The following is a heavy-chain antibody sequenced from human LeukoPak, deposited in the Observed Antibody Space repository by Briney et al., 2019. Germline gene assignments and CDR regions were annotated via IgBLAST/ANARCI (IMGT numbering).Heavy chain of an antibody. CDR3: ARDFLTLVELQSGIGYYYGMDV. J-gene: IGHJ6*02. Sequence: PGGSLRLSCAASGFTFSSYWMSWVRQAPGKGLEWVANIKQDGSEKYYVDSVKGRFTISRDNAKNSLYLQMNSLRAEDTAVYYCARDFLTLVELQSGIGYYYGMDVWGQGTTVTVSS. CDR2: IKQDGSEK. D-gene: IGHD1-26*01. CDR1: GFTFSSYW. V-gene: IGHV3-7*01.